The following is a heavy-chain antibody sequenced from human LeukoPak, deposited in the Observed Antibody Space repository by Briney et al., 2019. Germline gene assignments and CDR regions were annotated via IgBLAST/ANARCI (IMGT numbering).Heavy chain of an antibody. CDR3: ARERWGDFALRYFDWSQGPYYYMDV. CDR1: GGSISSSSYY. V-gene: IGHV4-39*07. J-gene: IGHJ6*03. Sequence: SETLSLTCTVSGGSISSSSYYWGWIRQPPEKGLEWIGSIYYSGSTYYNPSLKSRVTISVDTSKNQFSLKLSSVTAADTAVYYCARERWGDFALRYFDWSQGPYYYMDVWGKGTTVTVSS. D-gene: IGHD3-9*01. CDR2: IYYSGST.